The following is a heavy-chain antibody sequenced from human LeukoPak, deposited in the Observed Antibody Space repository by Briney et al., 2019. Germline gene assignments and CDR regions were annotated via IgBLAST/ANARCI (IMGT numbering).Heavy chain of an antibody. CDR3: AKDLEIVVVVAAYFDY. V-gene: IGHV3-23*01. D-gene: IGHD2-15*01. CDR2: ISGSGGST. CDR1: GFTFSSYA. J-gene: IGHJ4*02. Sequence: QAGGSLRLSCAASGFTFSSYAMSWVRQAPGKGLEWVSAISGSGGSTYYADSVKGRFTISRDNSKNTLYLQMNSLRAEDTAVYYCAKDLEIVVVVAAYFDYWGQGTLVTVSS.